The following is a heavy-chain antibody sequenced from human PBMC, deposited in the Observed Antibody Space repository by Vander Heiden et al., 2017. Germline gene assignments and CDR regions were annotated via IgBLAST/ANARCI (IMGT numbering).Heavy chain of an antibody. CDR1: GFTFSSYW. J-gene: IGHJ4*02. V-gene: IGHV3-74*01. Sequence: EVRLLESGERCVQPGGSLRLSCAASGFTFSSYWMHWVRQAPGKGLVWVSRINSDGSSTSYADAVKGRFTIYRDNAKNTLYLQMNSLRGEETGGYCCAREEPGEGLYWGQGTLGTVAS. CDR2: INSDGSST. CDR3: AREEPGEGLY. D-gene: IGHD1-26*01.